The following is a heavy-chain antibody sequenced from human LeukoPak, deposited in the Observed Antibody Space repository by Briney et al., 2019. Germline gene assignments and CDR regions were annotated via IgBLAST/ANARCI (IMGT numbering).Heavy chain of an antibody. CDR1: GGSFSGYY. Sequence: SETLSLTCAVYGGSFSGYYWSWIRQPPGKGLEWIGEINHSGSTNYNPSLKSRVTISVDTSKNQFSLKLSSVTAADTAVYYCARGENTAMLKFDYWGQGTLVTVSS. J-gene: IGHJ4*02. D-gene: IGHD5-18*01. V-gene: IGHV4-34*01. CDR2: INHSGST. CDR3: ARGENTAMLKFDY.